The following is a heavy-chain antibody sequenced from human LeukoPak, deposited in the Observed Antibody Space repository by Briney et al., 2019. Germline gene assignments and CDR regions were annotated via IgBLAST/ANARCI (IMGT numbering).Heavy chain of an antibody. V-gene: IGHV4-59*08. D-gene: IGHD3-16*01. J-gene: IGHJ4*02. CDR3: ARHPDSVAGFDS. CDR2: MYYSGIT. Sequence: SETLSLTCAVSGASISGSYWSWIRQPPGKGLEWIGYMYYSGITNSSPSLKSRVTISLDTSKTQFSLRLRSVTAADTAVYYCARHPDSVAGFDSWGQGALVSVSS. CDR1: GASISGSY.